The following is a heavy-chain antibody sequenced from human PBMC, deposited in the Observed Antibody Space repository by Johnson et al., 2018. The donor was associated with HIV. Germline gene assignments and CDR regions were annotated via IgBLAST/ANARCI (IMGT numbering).Heavy chain of an antibody. CDR3: ARVGDGNNKNAFDI. V-gene: IGHV3-64*01. CDR1: GFSFSSYG. D-gene: IGHD5-24*01. CDR2: ISSNGGIT. Sequence: VQLVESGGGLVKPGGSLRLSCAASGFSFSSYGIHWVRQAPGKGLEYVSSISSNGGITYYANSVKGRFTISRDNSKNTLFLQLGSLRAEDMAVYYCARVGDGNNKNAFDIWGQGTMVTVSS. J-gene: IGHJ3*02.